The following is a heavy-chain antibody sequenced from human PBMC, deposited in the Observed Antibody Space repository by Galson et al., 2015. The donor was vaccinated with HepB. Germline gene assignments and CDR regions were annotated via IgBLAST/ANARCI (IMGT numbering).Heavy chain of an antibody. Sequence: SETLSLTCTVSGGSISSYYWSWIRQPPGKGLEWIGYIYYSGSTNYNPSLKSRVTISVDTSKNQFSLKLSSVTAADTAVYYCARGGGSQGLFDYWGQGTLVTVSS. J-gene: IGHJ4*02. CDR2: IYYSGST. CDR3: ARGGGSQGLFDY. CDR1: GGSISSYY. D-gene: IGHD1-26*01. V-gene: IGHV4-59*01.